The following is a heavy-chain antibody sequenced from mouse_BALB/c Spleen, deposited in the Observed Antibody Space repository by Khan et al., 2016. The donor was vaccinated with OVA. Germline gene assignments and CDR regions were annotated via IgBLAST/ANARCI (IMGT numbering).Heavy chain of an antibody. CDR1: GYSITSGYY. D-gene: IGHD2-2*01. J-gene: IGHJ3*01. CDR2: ISYDGSN. Sequence: EVQLQESGPGLVKPSQSLSLTCSVTGYSITSGYYCNWIRQFPGNKLEWMGYISYDGSNNYNPSLRNRISVTRDTSKNQFFLTLNSVTTEDTATXYCERSLYGYAPAWFAYWGQGTLVTVSA. V-gene: IGHV3-6*02. CDR3: ERSLYGYAPAWFAY.